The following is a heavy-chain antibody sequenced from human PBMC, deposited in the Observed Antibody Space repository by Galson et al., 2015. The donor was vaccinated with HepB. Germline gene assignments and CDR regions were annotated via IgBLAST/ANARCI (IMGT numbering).Heavy chain of an antibody. V-gene: IGHV3-48*03. CDR3: ARNYVVYGDYPSEYFGL. D-gene: IGHD4-17*01. Sequence: SLRLSCAASGFTFTIYEMNWVRQAPGKGLEWLAYINNVGNTVFYADSVKGRFTISRDNAENSLFLQMNSLRAEDTAVYYCARNYVVYGDYPSEYFGLWGRGTLVTVSS. CDR1: GFTFTIYE. J-gene: IGHJ2*01. CDR2: INNVGNTV.